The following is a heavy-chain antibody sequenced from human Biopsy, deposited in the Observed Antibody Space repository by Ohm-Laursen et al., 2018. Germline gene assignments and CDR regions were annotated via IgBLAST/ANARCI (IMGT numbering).Heavy chain of an antibody. CDR3: ARDTTGYYYAFDI. Sequence: RSLRLSCTASGFTFSSYAMHWVRQAPGKGLEWVALIWYDGSNPYYVDSVKGRFTISRDNSKDILSLEMNSLRAEDTAVYYCARDTTGYYYAFDIWGRGTLVTVS. J-gene: IGHJ3*02. D-gene: IGHD1-1*01. V-gene: IGHV3-33*01. CDR1: GFTFSSYA. CDR2: IWYDGSNP.